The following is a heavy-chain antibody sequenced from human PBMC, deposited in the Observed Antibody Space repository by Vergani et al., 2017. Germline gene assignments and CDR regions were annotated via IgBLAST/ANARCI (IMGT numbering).Heavy chain of an antibody. J-gene: IGHJ5*02. CDR1: GGSISSYY. V-gene: IGHV4-59*01. Sequence: QVQLQESGPGLVKPSETLSLTCTVSGGSISSYYWSWIRQPPGKGLEWIGYIYYSGSTNYNPSLKSRVTISVDTSKNQFSLKLSSVTAADTAVYYCARDPSGGGNPDWDDPWGQGTLVTVSS. D-gene: IGHD4-23*01. CDR2: IYYSGST. CDR3: ARDPSGGGNPDWDDP.